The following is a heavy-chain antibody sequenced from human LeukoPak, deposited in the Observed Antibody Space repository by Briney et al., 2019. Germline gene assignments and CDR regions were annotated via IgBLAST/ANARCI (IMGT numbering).Heavy chain of an antibody. CDR2: IIPIFGTA. CDR1: GGTFSSYA. V-gene: IGHV1-69*13. Sequence: GASVKVSCKASGGTFSSYAISWVRQAPGQGLEWMGGIIPIFGTANYAQKFQGRVTITADESTSTAYMELSSLRSEDTAVYYCARGGRYSSSRLGDYFDYWGQGTLVTVSS. CDR3: ARGGRYSSSRLGDYFDY. D-gene: IGHD6-13*01. J-gene: IGHJ4*02.